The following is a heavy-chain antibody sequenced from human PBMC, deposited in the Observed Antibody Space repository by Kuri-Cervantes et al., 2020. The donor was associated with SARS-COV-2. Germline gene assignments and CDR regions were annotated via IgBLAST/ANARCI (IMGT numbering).Heavy chain of an antibody. D-gene: IGHD3-16*01. CDR3: ARGRSFVGN. Sequence: SETLSLTCAVYGGSFSGYYWSWIRQPPGKGLEWIGEINHSGSTNYNPSLKSRVTVSVDTSKNQFSLKLSSVTAADTAVYYCARGRSFVGNWGQGTLVTVSS. J-gene: IGHJ4*02. CDR2: INHSGST. CDR1: GGSFSGYY. V-gene: IGHV4-34*01.